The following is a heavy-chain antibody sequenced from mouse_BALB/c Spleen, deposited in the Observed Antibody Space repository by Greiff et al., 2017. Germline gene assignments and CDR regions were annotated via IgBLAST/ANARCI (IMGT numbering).Heavy chain of an antibody. CDR3: ARYYGSSSNYAMDY. CDR1: GFTFSSFG. CDR2: ISSGSSTI. J-gene: IGHJ4*01. Sequence: EVKLVESGGGLVQPGGSRKLSCAASGFTFSSFGMHWVRQAPEKGLEWVAYISSGSSTIYYADTVKGRFTISIDNPKNTLFLQMTSLTSEDTAMYYCARYYGSSSNYAMDYWGQGTSVTVSS. V-gene: IGHV5-17*02. D-gene: IGHD1-1*01.